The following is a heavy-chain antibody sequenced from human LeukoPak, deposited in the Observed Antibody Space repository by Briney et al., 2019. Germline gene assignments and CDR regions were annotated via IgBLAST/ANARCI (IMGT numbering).Heavy chain of an antibody. CDR2: INHSGST. CDR3: ARGPHGYSSSWYRPSYNWFDP. J-gene: IGHJ5*02. Sequence: SETLSLTCAVYGGSFSGYYWSWIRQPPGKGLEWIGEINHSGSTNYNPSLKSRVTIPVDTSKNQFSLKLSSVTAADTAVYYCARGPHGYSSSWYRPSYNWFDPWGQGTLVTVSS. V-gene: IGHV4-34*01. CDR1: GGSFSGYY. D-gene: IGHD6-13*01.